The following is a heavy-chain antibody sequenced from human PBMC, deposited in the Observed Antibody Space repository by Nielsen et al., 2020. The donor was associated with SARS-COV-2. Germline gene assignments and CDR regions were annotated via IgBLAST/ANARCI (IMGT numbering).Heavy chain of an antibody. CDR2: INSDGSFT. CDR3: VKGYFPYLEWPRFDY. D-gene: IGHD3-3*01. Sequence: GGSLRLSCAASGFTFSSYWMHWVRQAPGKGLVWVSRINSDGSFTSYADSVKGRFTISRDNAKNTLYLQMSSLRAEDTAVYYCVKGYFPYLEWPRFDYWGQGTLVTVSS. CDR1: GFTFSSYW. J-gene: IGHJ4*02. V-gene: IGHV3-74*01.